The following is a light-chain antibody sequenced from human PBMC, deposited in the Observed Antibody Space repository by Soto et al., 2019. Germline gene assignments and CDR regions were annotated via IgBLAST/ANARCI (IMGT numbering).Light chain of an antibody. CDR3: QQRSNWTPRVT. CDR2: DAS. Sequence: VLTQSPAALSLSPGERATLSCQASQNVSNYVAWYQHQPGPAPRLILYDASTRATGIAARFSGSGSGTDLALTITSIEPEDFAVYYCQQRSNWTPRVTFGGGTKVDIK. J-gene: IGKJ4*01. CDR1: QNVSNY. V-gene: IGKV3-11*01.